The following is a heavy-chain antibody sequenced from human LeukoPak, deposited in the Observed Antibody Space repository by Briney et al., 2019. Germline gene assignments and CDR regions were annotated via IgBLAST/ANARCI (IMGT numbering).Heavy chain of an antibody. V-gene: IGHV3-23*01. J-gene: IGHJ6*03. CDR1: GFTFSSYA. Sequence: PGGSLRLSCAASGFTFSSYAMSWVRQAPGKGLEWVSAISGSGGSTYYADSVKGRFTISRDNSKNTLYLQMNSLRAEDTAVYYCAKCGFGEYNYYYYYMDVWGKGTTVTVSS. CDR2: ISGSGGST. CDR3: AKCGFGEYNYYYYYMDV. D-gene: IGHD3-10*01.